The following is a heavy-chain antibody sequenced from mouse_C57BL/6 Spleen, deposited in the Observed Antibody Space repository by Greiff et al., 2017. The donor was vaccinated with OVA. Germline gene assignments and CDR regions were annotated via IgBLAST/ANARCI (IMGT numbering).Heavy chain of an antibody. J-gene: IGHJ1*03. CDR3: AWCGDRDFDV. V-gene: IGHV1-77*01. Sequence: VQLQQSGAELVKPGASVKISCKASGYTFTDYYINWVKQRPGQGLEWIGKIGPGSGSTYYNEKFKGQATLTADKSSSTAYMQLSSLHSEDSAVYICAWCGDRDFDVWGKGTTLTVSS. CDR2: IGPGSGST. CDR1: GYTFTDYY. D-gene: IGHD2-13*01.